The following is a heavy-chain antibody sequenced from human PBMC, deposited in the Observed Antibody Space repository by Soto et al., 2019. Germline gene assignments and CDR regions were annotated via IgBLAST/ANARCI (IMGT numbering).Heavy chain of an antibody. Sequence: GESLKISCKGSGYSFTNYWIGWVRQMPGKGLEWMGIINPADSDTRYSPSFQGQATVSVDKSISTAYLQRGSLKASDTAMYYCVRPDSTGYYSHWGQGTPVTVSS. CDR2: INPADSDT. D-gene: IGHD3-9*01. J-gene: IGHJ4*02. V-gene: IGHV5-51*01. CDR1: GYSFTNYW. CDR3: VRPDSTGYYSH.